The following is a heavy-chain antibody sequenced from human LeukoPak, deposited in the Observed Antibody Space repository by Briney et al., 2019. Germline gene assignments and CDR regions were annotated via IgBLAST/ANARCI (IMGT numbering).Heavy chain of an antibody. CDR3: ARGPYSGSYFVQYYFDY. J-gene: IGHJ4*02. CDR1: GYTFTGYY. D-gene: IGHD1-26*01. V-gene: IGHV1-2*02. CDR2: INPNSGGT. Sequence: ASVKVSCKASGYTFTGYYMHWVRQAPGQGLEWMGWINPNSGGTNYAQKFQGRVTMTRDTSISTAYMELSRLRSDDTAVYYCARGPYSGSYFVQYYFDYWGQGTLVTVSS.